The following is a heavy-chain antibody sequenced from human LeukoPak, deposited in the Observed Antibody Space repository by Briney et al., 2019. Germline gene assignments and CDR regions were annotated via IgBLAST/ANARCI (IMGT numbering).Heavy chain of an antibody. D-gene: IGHD3-10*01. CDR2: ITSSSSYT. CDR1: GFTFSTYN. V-gene: IGHV3-21*01. CDR3: ARVPRSPGLSGSFPFGY. J-gene: IGHJ4*02. Sequence: GGSLRLSCAASGFTFSTYNMNWVRQAPGKGLEWVSSITSSSSYTFYADSVKGRFTISRDNAKNSLYLQMNSLRAEDTAVYYCARVPRSPGLSGSFPFGYWGQGTLVTVSS.